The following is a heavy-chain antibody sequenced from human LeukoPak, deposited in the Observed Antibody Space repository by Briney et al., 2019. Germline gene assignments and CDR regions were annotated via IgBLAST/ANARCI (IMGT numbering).Heavy chain of an antibody. J-gene: IGHJ6*02. CDR3: ARRQGWKVPPVNGNYYYGLDV. Sequence: GESLKISCKGSGYSFSTSWIAWVRQMPGKGLEWMGIIYPGVSDTKYSPSFQGQVTISADKSIATAYLQWSSLKASDTAIYYCARRQGWKVPPVNGNYYYGLDVWGQGTTVIVSS. CDR1: GYSFSTSW. CDR2: IYPGVSDT. V-gene: IGHV5-51*01. D-gene: IGHD2-2*01.